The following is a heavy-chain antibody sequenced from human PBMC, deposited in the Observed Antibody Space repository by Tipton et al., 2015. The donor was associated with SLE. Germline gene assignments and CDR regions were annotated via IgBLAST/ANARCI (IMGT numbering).Heavy chain of an antibody. V-gene: IGHV4-59*01. CDR3: ASGVRWPGVDY. Sequence: LRLSCTVSGGSISNYYWSWIRQPPGKGLEWIGYIYYSGSTNYNPPLKSRVTISVDTSKNQFSLKLRSVTAADTAVYYCASGVRWPGVDYWGQGTLVTVAT. CDR1: GGSISNYY. D-gene: IGHD2-15*01. CDR2: IYYSGST. J-gene: IGHJ4*02.